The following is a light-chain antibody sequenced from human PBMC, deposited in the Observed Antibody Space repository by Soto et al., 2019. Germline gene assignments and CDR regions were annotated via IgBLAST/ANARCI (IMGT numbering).Light chain of an antibody. CDR1: SSDVGGYNY. CDR2: DDS. Sequence: QSALTQPRSASGSPGQSVTISCTGTSSDVGGYNYVSWYQHHPAKTPILMIHDDSTRASGVPDPFSGSNSGTTASLTISAPQAEDEADYYCCSYAGSYPVFGTGTKLTVL. V-gene: IGLV2-11*01. CDR3: CSYAGSYPV. J-gene: IGLJ1*01.